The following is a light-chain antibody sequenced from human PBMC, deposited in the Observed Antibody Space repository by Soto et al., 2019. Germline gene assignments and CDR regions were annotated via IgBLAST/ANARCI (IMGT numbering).Light chain of an antibody. V-gene: IGKV3-15*01. CDR2: GAS. Sequence: VVTQSPATLSVFPGETATLSCRASQSVSSDLAWYHQSPGQAPRLLIYGASTRATGIPARFRGSGSGTEFRLTISSLQSEDFATYYCQQYNTWHPKMAFGRGTKVEIK. J-gene: IGKJ1*01. CDR3: QQYNTWHPKMA. CDR1: QSVSSD.